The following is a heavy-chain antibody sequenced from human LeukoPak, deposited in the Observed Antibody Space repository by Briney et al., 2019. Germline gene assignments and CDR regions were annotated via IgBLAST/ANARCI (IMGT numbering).Heavy chain of an antibody. CDR2: INHSGST. D-gene: IGHD6-6*01. J-gene: IGHJ4*02. V-gene: IGHV4-34*01. Sequence: PSETLSLTCAVYGGSFSGYYWSWIRQPPGKGLEWIGEINHSGSTNYNPSLKSRVTISVDTSKNQFSLKLSSVTAADTAVYYCARGTYDPRYSSSPGGVANWGQGTPVTVSS. CDR1: GGSFSGYY. CDR3: ARGTYDPRYSSSPGGVAN.